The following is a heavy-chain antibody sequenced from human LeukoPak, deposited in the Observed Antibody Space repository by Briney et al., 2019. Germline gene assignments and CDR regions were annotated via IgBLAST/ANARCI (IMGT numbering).Heavy chain of an antibody. CDR3: ARSDDYGDPYGPDY. CDR1: GGSFSGYY. CDR2: INHSGST. Sequence: SETLSLTCAVYGGSFSGYYWSWIRQPPGKGLEWIGEINHSGSTNYNPSLKSRVTISVDTSKNQFSLKLSSVTAADTAVYYCARSDDYGDPYGPDYWDQGALVTVPS. V-gene: IGHV4-34*01. D-gene: IGHD4-17*01. J-gene: IGHJ4*02.